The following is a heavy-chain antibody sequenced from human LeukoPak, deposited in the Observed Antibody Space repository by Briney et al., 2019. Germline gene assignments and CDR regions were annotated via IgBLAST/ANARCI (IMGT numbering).Heavy chain of an antibody. D-gene: IGHD3-22*01. J-gene: IGHJ6*03. CDR2: MNPNSGNT. V-gene: IGHV1-8*01. Sequence: ASVKVSCKASGYTFTSYDINWVRQATGQGLEWMGWMNPNSGNTGYAQKFQGRVTMTRNTSLSTAYMELSSLRAEDTAVYYCARGVGPYYYDSSGYHKTYYYYYYMDVWGKGTTVTVSS. CDR3: ARGVGPYYYDSSGYHKTYYYYYYMDV. CDR1: GYTFTSYD.